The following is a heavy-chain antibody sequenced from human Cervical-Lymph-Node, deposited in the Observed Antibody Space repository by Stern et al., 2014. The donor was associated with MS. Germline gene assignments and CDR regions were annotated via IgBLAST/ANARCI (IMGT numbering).Heavy chain of an antibody. CDR1: GDSISSYY. CDR3: ARLSTVVDY. Sequence: QVQLQESGPGLVKPSETLSLTCTVSGDSISSYYWSWIRQPPGKGLEWIGHVYYSGTTYSNPSLTGRATISVDPSKKQLSLKSSSVTAADTAVYYCARLSTVVDYWGQGTLVTVSS. V-gene: IGHV4-59*08. D-gene: IGHD4-23*01. CDR2: VYYSGTT. J-gene: IGHJ4*02.